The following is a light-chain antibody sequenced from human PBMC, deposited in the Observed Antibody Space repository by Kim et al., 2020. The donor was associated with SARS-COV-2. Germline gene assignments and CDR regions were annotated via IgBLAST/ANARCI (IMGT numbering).Light chain of an antibody. CDR2: GKN. J-gene: IGLJ2*01. V-gene: IGLV3-19*01. Sequence: ALGHTVRITCQGDSLRSYYASWYQQKPGPAPVLVIYGKNNRPSGIPDRFSGSSSGNTASLTITGAQAEDEADYYCNSRDSSGNQLVFGGGTMLTVL. CDR1: SLRSYY. CDR3: NSRDSSGNQLV.